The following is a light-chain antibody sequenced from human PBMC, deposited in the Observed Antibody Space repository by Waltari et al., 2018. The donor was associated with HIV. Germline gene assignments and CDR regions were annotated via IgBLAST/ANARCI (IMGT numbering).Light chain of an antibody. CDR1: RRDVADYNY. V-gene: IGLV2-14*01. J-gene: IGLJ3*02. CDR3: SSYTTSSSWV. CDR2: EVS. Sequence: QSALTPPAPVSGPPGQSIIFSSPDTRRDVADYNYVPWYQHHPGRAPKVMIYEVSNRPSGVSNRFSGSKSGNTASLTISGLQAEDEADYYCSSYTTSSSWVFGGGTKVTVL.